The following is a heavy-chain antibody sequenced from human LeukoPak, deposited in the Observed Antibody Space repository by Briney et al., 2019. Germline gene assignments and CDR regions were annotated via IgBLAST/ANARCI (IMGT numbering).Heavy chain of an antibody. CDR1: GFTFSSYG. Sequence: GGSLRLSCAASGFTFSSYGMHWVRQAPGKGLEWVAVISYDGSNKYYADSVKGRFTISRDNAKNSLYLQMNSLRVEDTAVYYCATSRSTTTPDYWGQGTLVTVSS. D-gene: IGHD2/OR15-2a*01. CDR3: ATSRSTTTPDY. V-gene: IGHV3-30*03. J-gene: IGHJ4*02. CDR2: ISYDGSNK.